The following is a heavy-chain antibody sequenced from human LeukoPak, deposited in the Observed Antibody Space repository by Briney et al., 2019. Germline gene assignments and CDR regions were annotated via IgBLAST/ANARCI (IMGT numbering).Heavy chain of an antibody. J-gene: IGHJ5*02. Sequence: WETLSLTCTVSGASISSFYWSWIRQPPGKGLEWIGYIYYSGSTSYNPSLMSRVTISVDTSKNQLSLKLSSVTAADTAVYYCARHGVEMATIGIDPWGQGTLVTVSS. V-gene: IGHV4-59*08. CDR2: IYYSGST. CDR3: ARHGVEMATIGIDP. D-gene: IGHD5-24*01. CDR1: GASISSFY.